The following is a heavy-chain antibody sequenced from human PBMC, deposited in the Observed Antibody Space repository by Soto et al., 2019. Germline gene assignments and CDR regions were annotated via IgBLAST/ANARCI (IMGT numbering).Heavy chain of an antibody. D-gene: IGHD3-3*01. CDR3: ARATLRPYDFWSGASGNWFDP. CDR2: IYYSGST. Sequence: SETLSLTCTVSGGSISSGDYYWSWIRQPPGKGLEWIGYIYYSGSTYYNPSLKSRVTISVDTSKNQFSLKLSSVTAADTAVYYCARATLRPYDFWSGASGNWFDPWGQRTLVTVSS. V-gene: IGHV4-30-4*01. CDR1: GGSISSGDYY. J-gene: IGHJ5*02.